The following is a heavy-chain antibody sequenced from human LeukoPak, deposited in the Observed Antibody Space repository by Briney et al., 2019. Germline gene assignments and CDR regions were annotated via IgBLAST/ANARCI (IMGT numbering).Heavy chain of an antibody. J-gene: IGHJ4*02. D-gene: IGHD3-10*01. CDR2: INHSGST. CDR3: ARGPLIGSAYYYGSGSDYYFDY. CDR1: GGSFSGYY. V-gene: IGHV4-34*01. Sequence: SETLSLTCAVYGGSFSGYYWSWIRQPPGKGLEWVGEINHSGSTNYNPSLKRRVAISVDTSKNPFSLKLSSVTAADTAVYYCARGPLIGSAYYYGSGSDYYFDYWGQGTLATVSS.